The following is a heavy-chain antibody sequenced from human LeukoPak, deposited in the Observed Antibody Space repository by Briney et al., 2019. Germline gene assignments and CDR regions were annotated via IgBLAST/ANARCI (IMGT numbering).Heavy chain of an antibody. D-gene: IGHD2-2*01. V-gene: IGHV4-61*02. CDR3: ARGRDIVVVPAAMAGDAFDI. CDR2: IYTSGST. CDR1: GGSISSGSYY. J-gene: IGHJ3*02. Sequence: SETLSLTCTVSGGSISSGSYYWSWIRQPAGKGLEWIGRIYTSGSTNYNPSLKSRVTMSVDTSKNQFSLKLSSVTAADTAVYYCARGRDIVVVPAAMAGDAFDIWGQGTMVTASS.